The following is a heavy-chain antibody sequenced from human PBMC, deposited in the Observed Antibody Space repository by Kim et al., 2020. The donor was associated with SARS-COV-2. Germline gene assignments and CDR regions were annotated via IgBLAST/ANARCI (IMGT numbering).Heavy chain of an antibody. Sequence: GESLKISCKGSGYSFTSYWIGWVRQMPGKGLEWMGIIYPGDSDTRYSPSFQGQVTISADKSISTAYLQWSSLKASDTAMYYCASWDRIAVAGTTHYFDYWGQGTLVTVSS. CDR1: GYSFTSYW. CDR3: ASWDRIAVAGTTHYFDY. V-gene: IGHV5-51*01. CDR2: IYPGDSDT. J-gene: IGHJ4*02. D-gene: IGHD6-19*01.